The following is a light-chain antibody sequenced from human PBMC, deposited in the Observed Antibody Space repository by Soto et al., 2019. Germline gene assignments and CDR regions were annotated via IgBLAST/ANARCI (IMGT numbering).Light chain of an antibody. CDR2: DVS. CDR1: SSDVGGYNY. CDR3: SSYTSSSTLVV. V-gene: IGLV2-14*01. J-gene: IGLJ2*01. Sequence: QSALTQPASVSGSPGQSITISCTGTSSDVGGYNYVSWYQQHPGKAPKLMIYDVSNRPSGVSIRFSGSKSGNTASLTISGLQAEDEADYYCSSYTSSSTLVVFCGGTKLTVL.